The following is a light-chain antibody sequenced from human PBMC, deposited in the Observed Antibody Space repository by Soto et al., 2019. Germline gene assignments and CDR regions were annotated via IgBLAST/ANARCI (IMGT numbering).Light chain of an antibody. J-gene: IGKJ4*01. Sequence: DIQMTQFPSSLSASVGDRVTITCRASQSIDSYLNWYQQKPGKAPKLLIYGAISLQGGVPSRFSGSGSGTDFTLTISSLQLEDFATYYCQQSYSTPLTFGGGTKVEIK. CDR1: QSIDSY. V-gene: IGKV1-39*01. CDR2: GAI. CDR3: QQSYSTPLT.